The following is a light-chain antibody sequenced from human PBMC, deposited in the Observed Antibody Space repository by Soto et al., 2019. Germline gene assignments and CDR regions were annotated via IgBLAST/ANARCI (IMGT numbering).Light chain of an antibody. V-gene: IGLV1-51*01. Sequence: QSVLTQPPSVSAAPGQKVTVSCSGSSSNIGHAFVSWYQQFPGTAPKLLISDNDKRPSGIPDRFSGSKSGTSATLGITGLQSGDEADYYRASWDNRLSAYVFGSGTKLTVL. J-gene: IGLJ1*01. CDR1: SSNIGHAF. CDR3: ASWDNRLSAYV. CDR2: DND.